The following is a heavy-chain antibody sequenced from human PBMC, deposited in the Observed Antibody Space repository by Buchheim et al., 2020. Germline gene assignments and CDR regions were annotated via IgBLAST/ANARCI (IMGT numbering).Heavy chain of an antibody. CDR1: GFTFSSYG. J-gene: IGHJ4*02. Sequence: QVQLVESGGGVVQPGRSLRLSCAASGFTFSSYGMHWIRQAPGKGLEWVAVIRYDGSNKYYADSVKGRFTISRDNSKNTLYLQMNSLRAEDTAVYYCARVRYSGSYYGIDYWGQGTL. V-gene: IGHV3-33*01. CDR3: ARVRYSGSYYGIDY. D-gene: IGHD1-26*01. CDR2: IRYDGSNK.